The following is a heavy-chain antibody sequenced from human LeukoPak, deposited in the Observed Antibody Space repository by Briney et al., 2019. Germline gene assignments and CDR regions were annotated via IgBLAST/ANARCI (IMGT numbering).Heavy chain of an antibody. Sequence: SETLSLTCTVSGRSIRSYYWSWIRQPPGKGLEWIGYIYYSGSTNYNPPLKSRVTISEGTSKNQFSLKLSSVTAADTAVYYCAGVVAVPAARGLWFDPWGKGTLVTVSS. J-gene: IGHJ5*02. D-gene: IGHD2-2*01. CDR3: AGVVAVPAARGLWFDP. CDR2: IYYSGST. V-gene: IGHV4-59*01. CDR1: GRSIRSYY.